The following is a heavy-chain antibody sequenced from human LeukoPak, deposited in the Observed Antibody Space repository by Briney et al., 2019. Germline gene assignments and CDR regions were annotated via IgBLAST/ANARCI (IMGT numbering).Heavy chain of an antibody. V-gene: IGHV3-30*03. Sequence: GGSLRLSCAASGFTFSSYGMHWVRQAPDKGLEWVAVISYDGSNKYYADSVKGRFTISRDNSKNTLYLQMNSLRAEDTAVYYCASGELSFDYWGQRTLVTVSS. CDR1: GFTFSSYG. CDR2: ISYDGSNK. D-gene: IGHD3-10*01. CDR3: ASGELSFDY. J-gene: IGHJ4*02.